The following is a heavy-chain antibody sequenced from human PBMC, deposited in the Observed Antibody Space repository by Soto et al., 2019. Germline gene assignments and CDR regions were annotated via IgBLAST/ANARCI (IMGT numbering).Heavy chain of an antibody. CDR1: GYTFSSYC. V-gene: IGHV1-18*04. CDR3: ARGARELEPYIRFDP. J-gene: IGHJ5*02. D-gene: IGHD1-1*01. Sequence: ASVNVSWKAAGYTFSSYCISWVRQAPGQGLEWMGWISAYNGNTNYAQKLQGRVTMTTDTSTSTAYMELRSLRSDDTAVYYCARGARELEPYIRFDPWGQGTLVTVSS. CDR2: ISAYNGNT.